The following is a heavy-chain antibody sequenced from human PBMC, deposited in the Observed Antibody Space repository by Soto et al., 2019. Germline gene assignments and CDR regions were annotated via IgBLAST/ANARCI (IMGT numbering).Heavy chain of an antibody. D-gene: IGHD3-3*01. CDR2: IWYDGSNK. CDR3: AREITIFGVVPDY. CDR1: GSTFSSYG. V-gene: IGHV3-33*01. Sequence: PGGSLRLSCAASGSTFSSYGMHWVRQAPGKGLEWVAVIWYDGSNKYYADSVKGRFTISRDNSKNTLYLQMNSLRAEDTAVYYCAREITIFGVVPDYWGQGTLVIVSS. J-gene: IGHJ4*02.